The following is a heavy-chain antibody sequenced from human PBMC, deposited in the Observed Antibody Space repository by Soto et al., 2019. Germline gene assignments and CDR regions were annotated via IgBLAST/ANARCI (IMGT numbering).Heavy chain of an antibody. D-gene: IGHD2-21*02. CDR3: ANYKLLKGFDP. CDR2: ISVIDSST. J-gene: IGHJ5*02. CDR1: GFTFSSYS. Sequence: GGSLRLSCAASGFTFSSYSMSWVRQAPGKGLEWVSDISVIDSSTYYADSVKGRFTISRDNSKNKLYLQMNSLRADDTAVYYCANYKLLKGFDPWGQGTLVTVSS. V-gene: IGHV3-23*01.